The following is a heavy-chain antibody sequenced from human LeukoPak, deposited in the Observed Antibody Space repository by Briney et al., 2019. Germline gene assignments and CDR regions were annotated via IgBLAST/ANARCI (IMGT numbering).Heavy chain of an antibody. CDR2: IYYSGST. CDR1: GGSIRSSSYW. Sequence: SETLSLTCSVSGGSIRSSSYWWGWIRQPPGKGLEWIGSIYYSGSTYYNPPLKSRVTISVDTSKNQFSLKLSSVTAADTAVYHCARGLPDHSSSWYGGADWFDPWGQGTLVTVSS. J-gene: IGHJ5*02. CDR3: ARGLPDHSSSWYGGADWFDP. D-gene: IGHD6-13*01. V-gene: IGHV4-39*01.